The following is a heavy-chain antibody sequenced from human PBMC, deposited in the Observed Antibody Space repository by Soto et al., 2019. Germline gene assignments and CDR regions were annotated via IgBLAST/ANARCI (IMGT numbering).Heavy chain of an antibody. CDR3: AKMFEYSSSSGWFDP. Sequence: SVKVSCKASGGTFSSYAISWVRQAPGQGLEWMGGIIPIFGTANYAQKFQGRVTITADESTSTAYMELSSLRSEDTAVYYCAKMFEYSSSSGWFDPWGQGTLVTVSS. J-gene: IGHJ5*02. V-gene: IGHV1-69*13. CDR2: IIPIFGTA. CDR1: GGTFSSYA. D-gene: IGHD6-6*01.